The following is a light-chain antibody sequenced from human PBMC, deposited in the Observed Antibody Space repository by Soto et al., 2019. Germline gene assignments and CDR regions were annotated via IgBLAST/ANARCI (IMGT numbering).Light chain of an antibody. CDR1: SSDVGRYNY. V-gene: IGLV2-14*03. CDR2: GVS. CDR3: NSYAGIGYV. Sequence: QSVLTQPASVSGSPGQSITISCTGTSSDVGRYNYVSWYQQFPGKAPKLIIYGVSNRPSGVSNRFSGSKSGNTASLTISGLQAEDEADYYRNSYAGIGYVFGTGTKVTVL. J-gene: IGLJ1*01.